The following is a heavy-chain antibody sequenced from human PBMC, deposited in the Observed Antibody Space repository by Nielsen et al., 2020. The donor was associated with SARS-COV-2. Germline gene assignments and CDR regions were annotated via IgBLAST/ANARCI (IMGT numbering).Heavy chain of an antibody. CDR2: IWYDGSNK. J-gene: IGHJ4*02. V-gene: IGHV3-33*01. D-gene: IGHD3-10*01. CDR3: ARAPYGSGYFDY. Sequence: GESLKISCAASGFTFSSYGMHWVRQAPGKGLEWVAVIWYDGSNKYYADSVKGRFTISRDNSKNTLYLQMNSLRAEDTAVYYCARAPYGSGYFDYWGQGTLVTVSS. CDR1: GFTFSSYG.